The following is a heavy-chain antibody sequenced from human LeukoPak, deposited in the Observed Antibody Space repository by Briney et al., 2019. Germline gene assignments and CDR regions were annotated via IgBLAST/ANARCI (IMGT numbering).Heavy chain of an antibody. CDR2: INDSGRT. CDR3: ARANYYDSSGVRY. J-gene: IGHJ4*02. Sequence: SETLSLTCGVYGGSFSSYYWSWIRQAPGKGLEWIGEINDSGRTNYNPSLKSRVTISVDTSKNQFSLKLSSVTAADTAVYYCARANYYDSSGVRYWGQGTLVTVSS. CDR1: GGSFSSYY. D-gene: IGHD3-22*01. V-gene: IGHV4-34*01.